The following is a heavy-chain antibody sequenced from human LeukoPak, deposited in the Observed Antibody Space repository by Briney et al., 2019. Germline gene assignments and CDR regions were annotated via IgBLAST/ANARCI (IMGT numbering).Heavy chain of an antibody. Sequence: SETLSLTCTVSGASISGGDYYWSWIRQPPGQGLEWIGFTYYTGNTYYNPSLQSRFTISVDTSKNQFSLNLSSVTAADSAVYFCARGYDGFGQSFYYFDLWGRGTLVTVSS. CDR1: GASISGGDYY. J-gene: IGHJ2*01. CDR3: ARGYDGFGQSFYYFDL. V-gene: IGHV4-30-4*01. D-gene: IGHD3-22*01. CDR2: TYYTGNT.